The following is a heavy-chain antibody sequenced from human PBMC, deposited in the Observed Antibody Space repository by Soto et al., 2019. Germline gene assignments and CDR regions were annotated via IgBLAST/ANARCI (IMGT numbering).Heavy chain of an antibody. Sequence: PGGSLRLSCAASGFTFSSYAMSWVRQAPGKGLEWVSAISGSGGSTYYADSVKGRFTISRDNSKNTLYLQMNSLRAEDTAVYYCAKDPYSSYGSSWYRPISAMRFNWFDPWGQGTLVTVSS. D-gene: IGHD6-13*01. V-gene: IGHV3-23*01. CDR3: AKDPYSSYGSSWYRPISAMRFNWFDP. CDR1: GFTFSSYA. CDR2: ISGSGGST. J-gene: IGHJ5*02.